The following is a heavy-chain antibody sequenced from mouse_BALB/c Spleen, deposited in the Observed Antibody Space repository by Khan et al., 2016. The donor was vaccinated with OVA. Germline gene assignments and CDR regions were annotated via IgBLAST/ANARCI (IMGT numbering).Heavy chain of an antibody. V-gene: IGHV1-4*01. D-gene: IGHD2-14*01. Sequence: QVQLQQSGAELARPGASVKMSCKASGYTFTTYTIHWVKPRPGRGLDWIGYLIPSHDYTNYNQKFKDRATLTADQSSSTAYMQLSSLTSEDSAVYYCAREGAYYRSDGWFAYWGQGTLVTVSA. J-gene: IGHJ3*01. CDR3: AREGAYYRSDGWFAY. CDR1: GYTFTTYT. CDR2: LIPSHDYT.